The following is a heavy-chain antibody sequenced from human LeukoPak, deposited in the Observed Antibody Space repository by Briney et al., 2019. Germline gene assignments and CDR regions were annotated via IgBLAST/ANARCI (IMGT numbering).Heavy chain of an antibody. CDR3: ARMGGYSGYATH. CDR1: GGSISPYY. J-gene: IGHJ4*02. D-gene: IGHD5-12*01. CDR2: IYSSGSA. Sequence: SETLSLTCTVSGGSISPYYWSWIRQPPEKGLEWIGYIYSSGSANYNPSLKSRVTISVDTSKNQFSLKLSSVTAADTAVYYCARMGGYSGYATHWGQGTLVTVSS. V-gene: IGHV4-59*08.